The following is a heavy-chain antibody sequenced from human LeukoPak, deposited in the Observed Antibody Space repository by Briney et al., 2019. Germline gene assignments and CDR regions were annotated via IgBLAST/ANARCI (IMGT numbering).Heavy chain of an antibody. J-gene: IGHJ5*02. CDR2: INPNSGGT. CDR1: GYTFTGYY. CDR3: ARAGVLLWFGEFNRFDP. D-gene: IGHD3-10*01. V-gene: IGHV1-2*02. Sequence: ASVKVSCKASGYTFTGYYMHWVRQAPGQGLEWMGWINPNSGGTNYAQKFQGGVTMTRDTSISTAYMELSRLRSDDTAVYYCARAGVLLWFGEFNRFDPWGQGTLVTVSS.